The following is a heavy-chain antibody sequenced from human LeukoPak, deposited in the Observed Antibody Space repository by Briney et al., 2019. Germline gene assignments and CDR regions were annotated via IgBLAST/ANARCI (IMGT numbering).Heavy chain of an antibody. CDR1: GGSFSGYY. Sequence: SETLSLTCAVYGGSFSGYYWSRIRQPPGKGLEWIGDINHIGSTNYNPSLKSRVTMSVDMSKNQLSLKLSSVTAADTAVYYCARGEGGLTISGVPHPYDYWGQGTLVTVSS. CDR2: INHIGST. V-gene: IGHV4-34*01. J-gene: IGHJ4*02. D-gene: IGHD3-3*01. CDR3: ARGEGGLTISGVPHPYDY.